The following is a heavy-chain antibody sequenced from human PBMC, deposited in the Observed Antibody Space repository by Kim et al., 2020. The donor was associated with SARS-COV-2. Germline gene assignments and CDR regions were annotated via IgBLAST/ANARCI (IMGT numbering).Heavy chain of an antibody. J-gene: IGHJ3*02. Sequence: GGSLRLSCAASGFTFSSYAMHWVRQAPGKGLEWVAVISYDGSNKYYADSVKGRFTISRDNSKNTLYLQMNSLRAEDTAVYYCARDVPAVDGWYNAFDIWG. CDR3: ARDVPAVDGWYNAFDI. CDR2: ISYDGSNK. V-gene: IGHV3-30*04. D-gene: IGHD6-19*01. CDR1: GFTFSSYA.